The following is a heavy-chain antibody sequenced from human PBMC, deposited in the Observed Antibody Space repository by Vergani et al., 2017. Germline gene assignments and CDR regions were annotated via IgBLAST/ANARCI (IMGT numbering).Heavy chain of an antibody. CDR1: GFTFSSYS. Sequence: VQLVESGGGLVKPGGSLRLSCAASGFTFSSYSMNWVRQSPGKGLEWVSSISSSSSYIYYADSVKGRFTISRDNAKNSLYLQMNSLRAEDTAVYYCARDASRAGGFRWGQGTLVTVSS. D-gene: IGHD4-23*01. V-gene: IGHV3-21*01. CDR2: ISSSSSYI. J-gene: IGHJ4*02. CDR3: ARDASRAGGFR.